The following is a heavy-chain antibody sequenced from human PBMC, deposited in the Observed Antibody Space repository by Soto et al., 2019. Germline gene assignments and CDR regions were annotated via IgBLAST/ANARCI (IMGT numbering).Heavy chain of an antibody. V-gene: IGHV3-23*01. CDR1: GFTFSFYA. Sequence: SCAASGFTFSFYAMSWVRQAPGKGLEWVSGISGSGGSTYYADSVKGRFTLSRDNSKNTLYLQMNSLRAEDTAVYYCAKLLGSYYFDYWGQGTLVTVSS. J-gene: IGHJ4*02. CDR3: AKLLGSYYFDY. CDR2: ISGSGGST. D-gene: IGHD2-8*02.